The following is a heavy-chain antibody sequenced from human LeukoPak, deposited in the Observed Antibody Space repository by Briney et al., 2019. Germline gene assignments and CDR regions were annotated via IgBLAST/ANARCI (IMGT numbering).Heavy chain of an antibody. V-gene: IGHV1-46*01. Sequence: ASVKVSCRASGYTFTSHYMHWVRQAPGQGLEWMGGINPSVGSTSYPQKFQGRVTMSRDTSTSTVYMELSSLKSEDTAVYYCAAPGASGFVGNFWSGPLDFWGQGALVTVSS. CDR1: GYTFTSHY. CDR2: INPSVGST. CDR3: AAPGASGFVGNFWSGPLDF. J-gene: IGHJ4*02. D-gene: IGHD3-3*01.